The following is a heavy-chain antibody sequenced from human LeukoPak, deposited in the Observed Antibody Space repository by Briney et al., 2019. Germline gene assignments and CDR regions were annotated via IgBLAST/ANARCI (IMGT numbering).Heavy chain of an antibody. Sequence: GGSLRLSCAVSGFTFSSYWMTWVRKAPGKGMEWVANIKHDGSEKYYVDSVKGRFTITRDNAKNSLFLQMNSRRVDDTAVFYCARFRPSYGLGIYGGYFDLGGRGTLVTVSS. CDR3: ARFRPSYGLGIYGGYFDL. D-gene: IGHD3-10*01. V-gene: IGHV3-7*01. CDR2: IKHDGSEK. CDR1: GFTFSSYW. J-gene: IGHJ2*01.